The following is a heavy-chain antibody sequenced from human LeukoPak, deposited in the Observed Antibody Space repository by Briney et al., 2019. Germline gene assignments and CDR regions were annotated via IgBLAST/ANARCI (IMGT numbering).Heavy chain of an antibody. J-gene: IGHJ4*02. CDR1: GYTFTGYY. Sequence: ASVKVSCKASGYTFTGYYMHWVRQAPAQGLEWMGWINPNSGGTNYAQKFQGRVTMTRDTSMSTAYMELSRLRSDDTAVYYCARDDYGDYLTDYWGQGTLVTVSS. D-gene: IGHD4-17*01. CDR3: ARDDYGDYLTDY. CDR2: INPNSGGT. V-gene: IGHV1-2*02.